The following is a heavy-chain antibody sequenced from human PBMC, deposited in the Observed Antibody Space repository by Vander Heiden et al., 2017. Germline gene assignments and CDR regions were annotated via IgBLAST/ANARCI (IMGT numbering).Heavy chain of an antibody. CDR1: GYRFTSYW. J-gene: IGHJ4*02. CDR2: VYPGNSDT. CDR3: ARHYYDSGGYYYRPIDY. V-gene: IGHV5-51*01. D-gene: IGHD3-22*01. Sequence: VQLVQSGAEVKKPGETLKISCKGSGYRFTSYWIGWVRQMPGKGLEWMGIVYPGNSDTRYSPSFQGQVTISADKSISTAYLQWSSLKASDTAMYYCARHYYDSGGYYYRPIDYWGQGTLVTVSS.